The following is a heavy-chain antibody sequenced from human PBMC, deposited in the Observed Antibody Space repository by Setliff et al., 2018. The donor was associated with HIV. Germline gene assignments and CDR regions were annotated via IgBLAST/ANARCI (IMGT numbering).Heavy chain of an antibody. CDR3: ARGKGVGGVIITGGLDV. CDR2: ISAYNGNT. D-gene: IGHD3-10*01. CDR1: GYTFTSYG. V-gene: IGHV1-18*01. Sequence: GASVKVSCKASGYTFTSYGISWVRQAPGQGLEWMGWISAYNGNTNYAQKFQGRVTMTTDTSTTTAYMELSSLTSEDTAVYYCARGKGVGGVIITGGLDVWGQGTTVTVSS. J-gene: IGHJ6*02.